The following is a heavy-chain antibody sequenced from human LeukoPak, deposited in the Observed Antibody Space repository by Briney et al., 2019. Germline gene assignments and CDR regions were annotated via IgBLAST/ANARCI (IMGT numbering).Heavy chain of an antibody. CDR2: ISRGVGST. D-gene: IGHD4-17*01. Sequence: GGSLRVSCAASGFTFGSYDLSWVRQAPGKGLECVAAISRGVGSTYYADSVKGRFTISRDNSKNTLYLQMNNLRADDTAVYYCAKKGQADDYGKPDWGQGTLVTVSS. CDR1: GFTFGSYD. CDR3: AKKGQADDYGKPD. J-gene: IGHJ4*02. V-gene: IGHV3-23*01.